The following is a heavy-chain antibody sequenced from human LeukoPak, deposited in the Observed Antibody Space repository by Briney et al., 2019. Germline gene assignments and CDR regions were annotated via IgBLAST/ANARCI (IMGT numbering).Heavy chain of an antibody. CDR2: LYSGGST. V-gene: IGHV3-66*01. CDR1: GFTVSSDY. Sequence: HGGSLRLSCAASGFTVSSDYMSWVRQAPGKGLEWVSTLYSGGSTDYADSVKGRFTISRDNSKNTLYLQMNRLRAEDTAVYYCARAVEIWGQGTMVTVSS. CDR3: ARAVEI. J-gene: IGHJ3*02. D-gene: IGHD6-19*01.